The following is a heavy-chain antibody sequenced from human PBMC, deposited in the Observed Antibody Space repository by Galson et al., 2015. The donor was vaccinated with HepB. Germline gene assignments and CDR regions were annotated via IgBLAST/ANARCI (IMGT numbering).Heavy chain of an antibody. V-gene: IGHV4-59*08. CDR2: IYYDGYT. CDR3: ARHGFGSEDNV. CDR1: GASVTGYY. J-gene: IGHJ1*01. Sequence: SETLSLTCTVSGASVTGYYWSWIRQPPGKGLQWIGYIYYDGYTNYNPSLKSRVTMSVVTSKNQFSLNLRSVTATDTAVYYCARHGFGSEDNVWGQGTLVAVSS. D-gene: IGHD3-10*01.